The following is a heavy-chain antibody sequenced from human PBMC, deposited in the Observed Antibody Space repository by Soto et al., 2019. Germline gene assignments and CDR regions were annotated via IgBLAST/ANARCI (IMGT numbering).Heavy chain of an antibody. D-gene: IGHD6-13*01. J-gene: IGHJ5*02. CDR1: GGSISSGGYY. Sequence: QVQLQESGPGLVKPSQTLSLTCTVSGGSISSGGYYWSWIRQHPGKGLEWIGYIYYSGSTYYNPSLKSRVTLSVDTSKNPFSLKLSSVTAAYTAVYYCARAAHYSSPFRWFDPWGQGTLVTVSS. CDR2: IYYSGST. CDR3: ARAAHYSSPFRWFDP. V-gene: IGHV4-31*03.